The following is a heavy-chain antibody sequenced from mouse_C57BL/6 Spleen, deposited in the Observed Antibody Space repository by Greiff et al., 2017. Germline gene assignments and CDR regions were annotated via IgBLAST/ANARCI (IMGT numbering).Heavy chain of an antibody. J-gene: IGHJ4*01. Sequence: VMLVESGPGLVAPSQSLSITCTVSGFSLTSYAISWVRQPPGKGLEWLGVIWTGGGTNYNSALKSRLSISKDNSKSQVFLKMNSLQTDDTARYYCARKRNTGFYYAMDYWGQGTSVTVSS. CDR1: GFSLTSYA. CDR2: IWTGGGT. V-gene: IGHV2-9-1*01. CDR3: ARKRNTGFYYAMDY.